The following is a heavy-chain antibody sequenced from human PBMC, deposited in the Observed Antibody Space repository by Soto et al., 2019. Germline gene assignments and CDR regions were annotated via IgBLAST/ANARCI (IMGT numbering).Heavy chain of an antibody. CDR3: AAGRYYYDSSGYYQDGMDV. D-gene: IGHD3-22*01. J-gene: IGHJ6*02. Sequence: QMQLVQSGPEVKKPGTSVKVSCKASGFTFTSSAVQWVRQARGQRLEWIGWIVVGSGNTNYAQKCQERVTITRDMSTSTAYMELSSLRSEDTAVYYCAAGRYYYDSSGYYQDGMDVWGQGTTVTVSS. CDR2: IVVGSGNT. V-gene: IGHV1-58*01. CDR1: GFTFTSSA.